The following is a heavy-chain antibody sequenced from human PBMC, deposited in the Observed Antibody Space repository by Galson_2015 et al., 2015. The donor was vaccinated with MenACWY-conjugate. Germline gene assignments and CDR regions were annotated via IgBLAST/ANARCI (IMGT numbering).Heavy chain of an antibody. J-gene: IGHJ4*02. V-gene: IGHV3-7*03. CDR1: GFTFSSYA. Sequence: LRLSCAASGFTFSSYAMSWVCQAPGKGLEWVANIKQDGREKNYVDSVKGRFTISRDNAGNSVYLQMDSLRVEDTAVYYCARDTRGHFDYWGQGTLVTFSS. CDR3: ARDTRGHFDY. CDR2: IKQDGREK.